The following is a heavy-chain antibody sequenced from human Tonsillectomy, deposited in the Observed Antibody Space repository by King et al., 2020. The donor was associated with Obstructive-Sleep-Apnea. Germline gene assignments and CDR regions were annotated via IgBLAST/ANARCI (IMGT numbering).Heavy chain of an antibody. V-gene: IGHV3-23*04. CDR1: GFTFSSYA. CDR3: AKDIVVVPAARYYYYGMDV. CDR2: ISCSGGST. D-gene: IGHD2-2*01. Sequence: QLVQSGGGLVQPGGSLRLSCAASGFTFSSYAMSWFRQAPGKGLEWVSAISCSGGSTYYADFVKGRFTISRDNSKNTLYLQMKSLIAEETAVYYCAKDIVVVPAARYYYYGMDVWGQGTTVTVSS. J-gene: IGHJ6*02.